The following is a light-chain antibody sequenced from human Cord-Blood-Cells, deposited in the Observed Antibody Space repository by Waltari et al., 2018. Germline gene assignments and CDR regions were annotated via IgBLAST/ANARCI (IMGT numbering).Light chain of an antibody. Sequence: QSALTQPPSASGSPGQSVTISCTGTSSDVGGYNYVSWYQQHPGKARKLMIYEVSKRHSGVPDRFSGSKSGNTASLTVSGLQAEDEADYYCSSYAGSNNVFGTGTRVTVL. V-gene: IGLV2-8*01. CDR1: SSDVGGYNY. CDR3: SSYAGSNNV. CDR2: EVS. J-gene: IGLJ1*01.